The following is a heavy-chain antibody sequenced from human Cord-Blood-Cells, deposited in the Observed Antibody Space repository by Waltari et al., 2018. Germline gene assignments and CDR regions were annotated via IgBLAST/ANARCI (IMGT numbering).Heavy chain of an antibody. CDR2: STSGGRT. V-gene: IGHV3-53*01. CDR1: GFPARITD. Sequence: VQRVEPGGGLSQPGGSLRLSCASTGFPARITDMAWIRQAPGPGRVSAAISRSTSGGRTSHAGSANGRYTLSRQKSQPRWVPQVHGQSAQDTSVYCGGRCVRGRSDWCEPWGHGTRVTVSP. CDR3: GRCVRGRSDWCEP. J-gene: IGHJ5*02. D-gene: IGHD3-10*02.